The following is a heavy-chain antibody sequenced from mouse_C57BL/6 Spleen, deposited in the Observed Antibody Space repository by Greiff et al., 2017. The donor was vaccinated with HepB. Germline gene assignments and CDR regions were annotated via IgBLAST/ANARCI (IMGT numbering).Heavy chain of an antibody. J-gene: IGHJ3*01. CDR1: GYTFTSYG. CDR3: AQLGQGGIAY. CDR2: IYPRSGNT. D-gene: IGHD4-1*02. Sequence: VQLQQSGAELARPGASVKLSCKASGYTFTSYGISWVKQRTGQGLEWIGEIYPRSGNTYYNEKFKGKATLTADKSSSTAYMELRSLTSEDSTVYFCAQLGQGGIAYWGQGTLVTVSA. V-gene: IGHV1-81*01.